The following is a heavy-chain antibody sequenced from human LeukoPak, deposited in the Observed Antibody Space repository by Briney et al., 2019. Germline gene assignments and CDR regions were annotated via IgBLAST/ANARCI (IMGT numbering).Heavy chain of an antibody. CDR2: IYYSGST. J-gene: IGHJ4*02. Sequence: PSETLSLACTVSGGSISSYYWSWIRQPPGKGLEWIGYIYYSGSTNYNPSLKSRVTISVDTSKNQFSLKLSSVTAADTAVYYCARGTFDYWGQGTLVTVSS. CDR1: GGSISSYY. CDR3: ARGTFDY. V-gene: IGHV4-59*01.